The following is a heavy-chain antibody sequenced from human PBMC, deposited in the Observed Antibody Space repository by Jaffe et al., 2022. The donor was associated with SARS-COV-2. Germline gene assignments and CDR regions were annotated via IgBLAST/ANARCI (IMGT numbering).Heavy chain of an antibody. J-gene: IGHJ4*02. CDR3: AKGTMIRGIITPYYFDY. CDR1: GFAFSSYA. Sequence: EVQLLESGGGLVQPGGSLRLSCAASGFAFSSYAMSWVRQAPGMGLEWVSSISNIGDNTYYADSVKGRFTVSRDRSNTLYLQMSSLRAEDTAIYYCAKGTMIRGIITPYYFDYWGQGTPVTVSS. V-gene: IGHV3-23*01. CDR2: ISNIGDNT. D-gene: IGHD3-10*01.